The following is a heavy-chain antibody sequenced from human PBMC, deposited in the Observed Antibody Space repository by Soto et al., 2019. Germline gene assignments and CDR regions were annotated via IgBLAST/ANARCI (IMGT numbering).Heavy chain of an antibody. D-gene: IGHD3-10*01. CDR1: GFTFSSYW. CDR2: IKEDGSEI. V-gene: IGHV3-7*04. CDR3: VRSSGWTGDY. Sequence: EVQLVESGGGLVQPGGSLRLSCVASGFTFSSYWMCWVRQVPGKGLEWVANIKEDGSEIHYVDSVKGRFTISRDNAKNLLYLQMSSLSVEDTAVYHCVRSSGWTGDYWGQGILVTVSS. J-gene: IGHJ4*02.